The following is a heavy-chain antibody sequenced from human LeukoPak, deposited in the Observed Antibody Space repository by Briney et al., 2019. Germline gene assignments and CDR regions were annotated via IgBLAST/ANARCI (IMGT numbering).Heavy chain of an antibody. Sequence: PGESLEISCKGSGYSFTSYWIGWVRQMPGKGLEWMGIIYPGDSDTRYSPSFQGQVTISADKSISTAYLQWSSLKASDTAMYYCARLVTIEDDAFDIWGQGTMVTVSS. CDR3: ARLVTIEDDAFDI. CDR2: IYPGDSDT. J-gene: IGHJ3*02. CDR1: GYSFTSYW. V-gene: IGHV5-51*01. D-gene: IGHD3-3*01.